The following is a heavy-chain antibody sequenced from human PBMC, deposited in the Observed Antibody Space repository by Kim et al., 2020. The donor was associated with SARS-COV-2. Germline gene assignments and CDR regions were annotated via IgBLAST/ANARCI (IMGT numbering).Heavy chain of an antibody. J-gene: IGHJ5*01. CDR3: ARINGAGDS. CDR2: IYPGDSDT. CDR1: GYIFSTYW. D-gene: IGHD2-8*01. V-gene: IGHV5-51*01. Sequence: GESLKISCKASGYIFSTYWIGWVRQMPGKGLEWMGIIYPGDSDTRYSPSFQGPVTISADKSINTVYLQWSSLKASDSAMYYCARINGAGDSWGQGTRVTV.